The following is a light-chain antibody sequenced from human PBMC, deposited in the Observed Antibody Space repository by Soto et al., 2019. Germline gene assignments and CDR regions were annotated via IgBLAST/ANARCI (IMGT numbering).Light chain of an antibody. J-gene: IGKJ4*01. CDR2: CAS. CDR1: HDIRNF. V-gene: IGKV1-33*01. Sequence: DIQMTQSPSSLSASVGDRVTITCQASHDIRNFLNWYQQKPGKAPKLLISCASKLEEGVPSRFSGSGYGTECPFSITSLQPEDIGTYHCQQYDNLPLTFGGGTSVEIK. CDR3: QQYDNLPLT.